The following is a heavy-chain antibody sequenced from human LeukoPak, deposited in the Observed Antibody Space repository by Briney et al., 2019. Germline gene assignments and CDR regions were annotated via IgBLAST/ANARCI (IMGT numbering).Heavy chain of an antibody. CDR1: GINFTGHA. Sequence: GGSLRLSCAASGINFTGHAMSWVRQAPGKGLEWVPLISGSGGHTFYGDSVKGRFTISRDNSKDTFYLQMNSLRAEDTAVYYCAKGGAATMRDGYNYYYYYMEVWGRGTTVTVSS. V-gene: IGHV3-23*01. CDR2: ISGSGGHT. CDR3: AKGGAATMRDGYNYYYYYMEV. D-gene: IGHD5-24*01. J-gene: IGHJ6*03.